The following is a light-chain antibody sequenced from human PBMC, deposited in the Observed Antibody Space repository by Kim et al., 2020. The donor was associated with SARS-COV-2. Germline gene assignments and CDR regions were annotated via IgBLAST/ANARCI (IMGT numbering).Light chain of an antibody. CDR1: SSNIGAGYD. Sequence: QSVLTHPPSVSAAPGQRVTISCTGSSSNIGAGYDVHWYQHLPGTAPRLLIYGNVNRPSGVPDRFSGSKSGTSASLAITGLQDEDEAVYYCQSYDSSVTGSRVFGGGTQLTVL. CDR3: QSYDSSVTGSRV. CDR2: GNV. V-gene: IGLV1-40*01. J-gene: IGLJ3*02.